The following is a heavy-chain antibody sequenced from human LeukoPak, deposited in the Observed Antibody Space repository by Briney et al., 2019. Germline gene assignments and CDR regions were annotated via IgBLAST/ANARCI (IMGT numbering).Heavy chain of an antibody. D-gene: IGHD5-18*01. J-gene: IGHJ4*02. CDR3: ARSIQLWLGAFDY. CDR2: IYYSGST. V-gene: IGHV4-31*03. Sequence: PSETLSLTYTVSGGSISSGGYYWSWIRQHPGKGLEWIGYIYYSGSTYYNPSLKSRVTISVDTSKNQFSLKLSSVTAADTAVYYCARSIQLWLGAFDYWGQGTLVTVSS. CDR1: GGSISSGGYY.